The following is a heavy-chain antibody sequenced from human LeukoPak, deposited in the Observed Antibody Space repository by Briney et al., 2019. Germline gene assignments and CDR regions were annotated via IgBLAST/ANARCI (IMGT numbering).Heavy chain of an antibody. J-gene: IGHJ4*02. Sequence: PGGSLRLSCAASGSTFSSYAMSWVRQAPGKGLEWVSVISGSGSTYYADSVKGRFTISRDNSKNTLYLQMNSLRAEDTAVYYCARDFEYSSSTGVYWGQGTLVTVSS. CDR1: GSTFSSYA. D-gene: IGHD5-12*01. V-gene: IGHV3-23*01. CDR3: ARDFEYSSSTGVY. CDR2: ISGSGST.